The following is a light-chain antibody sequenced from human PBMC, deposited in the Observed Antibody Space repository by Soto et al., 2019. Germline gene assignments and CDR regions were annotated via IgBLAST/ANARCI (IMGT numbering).Light chain of an antibody. CDR1: QSVGSY. V-gene: IGKV3-11*01. CDR3: QQRLNWQVT. CDR2: DAS. J-gene: IGKJ5*01. Sequence: EIVLTQSPATLSLSPGERATLSCRASQSVGSYLAWYQQKPGQAPRLLIYDASNRATGIPARFSGSGSGTDFTLTISSLEPEDFAVYYCQQRLNWQVTFGQGTRLEIK.